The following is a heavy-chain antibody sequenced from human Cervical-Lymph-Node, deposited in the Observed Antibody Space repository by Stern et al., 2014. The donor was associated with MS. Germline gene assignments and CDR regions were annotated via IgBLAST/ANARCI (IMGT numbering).Heavy chain of an antibody. V-gene: IGHV3-11*01. CDR2: ISSSGSII. CDR3: AREKGSGYYTH. D-gene: IGHD3/OR15-3a*01. J-gene: IGHJ4*02. Sequence: VQLVESGGGLVKPGGSLRLSCAASGFTFSDYYMSWIRQAPGNGLEWVSYISSSGSIISYADSVKGRFTTTWDNAQDSLYLQMDSLRAEDTAVYYCAREKGSGYYTHWGQGTLVTVSS. CDR1: GFTFSDYY.